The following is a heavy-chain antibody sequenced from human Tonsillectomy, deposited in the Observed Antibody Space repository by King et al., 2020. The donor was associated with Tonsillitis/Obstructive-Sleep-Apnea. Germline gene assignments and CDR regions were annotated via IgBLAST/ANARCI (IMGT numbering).Heavy chain of an antibody. J-gene: IGHJ3*02. Sequence: QLQLQESGPGLVKPSETLSLTCTVSGGSISSYYCSWIRQPPGKGLEWIGYIYYSGSTNYNPSLKSRVTISVDTSKNQFSLKLSSVTAADTAVYYCARDMVLEAGGDAFDIWGQGTMVTVSS. CDR1: GGSISSYY. CDR2: IYYSGST. D-gene: IGHD2-8*01. CDR3: ARDMVLEAGGDAFDI. V-gene: IGHV4-59*01.